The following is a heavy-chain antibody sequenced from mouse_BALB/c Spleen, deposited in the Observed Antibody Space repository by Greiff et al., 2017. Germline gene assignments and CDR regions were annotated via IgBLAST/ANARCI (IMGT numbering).Heavy chain of an antibody. CDR2: ISYSGST. CDR3: ARTYGSRPAWFAY. V-gene: IGHV3-2*02. CDR1: GYSITSDYA. J-gene: IGHJ3*01. Sequence: VQLKESGPGLVKPSQSLSLTCTVTGYSITSDYAWNWIRQFPGNKLEWMGYISYSGSTSYNPSLKSRISITRDTSKNQFFLQLNSVTTEDTATYYCARTYGSRPAWFAYWGQGTLVTVSA. D-gene: IGHD1-1*01.